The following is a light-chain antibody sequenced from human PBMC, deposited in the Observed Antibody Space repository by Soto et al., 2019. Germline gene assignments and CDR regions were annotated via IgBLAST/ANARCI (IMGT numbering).Light chain of an antibody. V-gene: IGLV1-40*01. CDR3: QSYDSSLSGSEV. Sequence: QSVLTQPPSVSGAPVQRVTISCTGRSSNIGAGHDVHWYQHLPGTAPKLLIYGNGNRPSGVPDRFSGSKSGTSASLAITGLQAEDEADYYCQSYDSSLSGSEVFGTGTKVTVL. CDR1: SSNIGAGHD. CDR2: GNG. J-gene: IGLJ1*01.